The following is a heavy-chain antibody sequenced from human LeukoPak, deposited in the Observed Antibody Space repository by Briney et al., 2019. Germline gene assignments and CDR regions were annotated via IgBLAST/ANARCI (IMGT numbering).Heavy chain of an antibody. J-gene: IGHJ4*02. V-gene: IGHV3-23*01. CDR1: GFTFSSYA. D-gene: IGHD6-19*01. CDR2: ISGSGGST. Sequence: PGGSLRLSCAASGFTFSSYAVSWVRQAPGKGLEWVSAISGSGGSTYYADSVKGRFTISRDNSKNTLYLQMNSLRAEDTAVYYCARSIAVAGRGFDYWGQGTLVTVSS. CDR3: ARSIAVAGRGFDY.